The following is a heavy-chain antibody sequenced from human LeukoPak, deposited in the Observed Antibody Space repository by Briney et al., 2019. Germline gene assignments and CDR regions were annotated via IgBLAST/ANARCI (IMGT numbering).Heavy chain of an antibody. CDR1: GFTFSSYE. J-gene: IGHJ4*02. CDR3: ARKWLVIDY. V-gene: IGHV3-48*03. CDR2: ISSSGSNI. D-gene: IGHD6-19*01. Sequence: GGSLRLSCAASGFTFSSYEVSWVRQAPGKGLEWVSYISSSGSNIYYADSVKGRFTISRDNAKNSLYLQMNSLRAEDTAVYYCARKWLVIDYWGQGTLVTVSS.